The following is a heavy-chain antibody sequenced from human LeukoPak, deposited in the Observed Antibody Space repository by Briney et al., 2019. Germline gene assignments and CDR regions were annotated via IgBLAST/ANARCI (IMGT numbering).Heavy chain of an antibody. CDR1: GGSFSGYY. D-gene: IGHD4-23*01. CDR3: ARGPPPPGDYGGNRGDDFDY. V-gene: IGHV4-34*01. CDR2: INHSGST. J-gene: IGHJ4*02. Sequence: PSETLSLTCAVYGGSFSGYYWSWIRQPPGKGLEWIGEINHSGSTNYNPSLKSRVTISVDTSKNQFSLKLSSVTAADTAVYYCARGPPPPGDYGGNRGDDFDYWGQGTLVTVSS.